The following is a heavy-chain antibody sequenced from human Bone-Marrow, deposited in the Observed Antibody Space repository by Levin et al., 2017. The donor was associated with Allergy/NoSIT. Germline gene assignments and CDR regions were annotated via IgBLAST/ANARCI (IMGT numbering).Heavy chain of an antibody. CDR3: AREGDSSAYYIDFDY. CDR1: GFGFNDHS. J-gene: IGHJ4*02. Sequence: SCAASGFGFNDHSMNWVRQAPGKGLEWVGRTRNKANIYTTEYAASVKGRFTISRDDSRSSLFLQMNSLQTEDTAVYYCAREGDSSAYYIDFDYWGQGTLVTVSS. CDR2: TRNKANIYTT. D-gene: IGHD6-19*01. V-gene: IGHV3-72*01.